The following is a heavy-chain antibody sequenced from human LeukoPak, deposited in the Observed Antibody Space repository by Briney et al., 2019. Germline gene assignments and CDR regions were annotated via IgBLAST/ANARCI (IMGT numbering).Heavy chain of an antibody. J-gene: IGHJ4*02. CDR1: GYAFTNYD. V-gene: IGHV1-8*01. CDR3: ARVSEFGYFDY. Sequence: GASVKVSCKASGYAFTNYDINWVRQATGQGLEWMGWMNPNSGNTGYAQKFQGRVTMTRNTSISTAYMELSSLRSEDTAVYYCARVSEFGYFDYWGQGTLVTVSS. CDR2: MNPNSGNT. D-gene: IGHD1-14*01.